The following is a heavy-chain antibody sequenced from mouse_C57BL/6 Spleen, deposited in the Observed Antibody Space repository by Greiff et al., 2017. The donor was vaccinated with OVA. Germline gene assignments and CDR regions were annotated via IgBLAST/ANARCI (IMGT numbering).Heavy chain of an antibody. V-gene: IGHV1-22*01. CDR2: INPNNGGT. D-gene: IGHD1-1*01. Sequence: EVQLQQSGPELVKPGASVKMSCKASGYTFTDYNMHWVKQSHGKSLEWIGYINPNNGGTSYNQKFKGKATLTVNKSSSTAYMELRSLTSEDSAVYYCARWEGGYGSSLYYAMDYWGQGTSVTVSS. CDR3: ARWEGGYGSSLYYAMDY. CDR1: GYTFTDYN. J-gene: IGHJ4*01.